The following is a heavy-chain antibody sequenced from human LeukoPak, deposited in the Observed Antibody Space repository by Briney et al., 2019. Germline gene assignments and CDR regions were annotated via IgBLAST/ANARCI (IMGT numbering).Heavy chain of an antibody. V-gene: IGHV4-34*01. Sequence: SETLPLTCAVYGGSFSGYYWSWIRQPPGKGLEWIGEINHSGSTNYNPSLKSRVTISVDTSKNQFSLKLSSVTAADTAVYYCARGGSDYYDSSDAFDIWGQGTMVTVSS. D-gene: IGHD3-22*01. CDR3: ARGGSDYYDSSDAFDI. CDR1: GGSFSGYY. J-gene: IGHJ3*02. CDR2: INHSGST.